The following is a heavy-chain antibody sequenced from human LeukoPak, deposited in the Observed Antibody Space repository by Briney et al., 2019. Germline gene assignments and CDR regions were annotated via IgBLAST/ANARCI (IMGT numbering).Heavy chain of an antibody. V-gene: IGHV4-39*07. J-gene: IGHJ6*03. CDR2: IYYSGST. D-gene: IGHD2-21*02. Sequence: PSETLSLTCTVSGGSISSSTYYWGWIRQPPGKGLEWIGSIYYSGSTYYHPSIKSRVTISVDTSKNQFSLKLSSVTAADTAVYYCACQVGSDWYYYYMDVWGKGTTVTVSS. CDR3: ACQVGSDWYYYYMDV. CDR1: GGSISSSTYY.